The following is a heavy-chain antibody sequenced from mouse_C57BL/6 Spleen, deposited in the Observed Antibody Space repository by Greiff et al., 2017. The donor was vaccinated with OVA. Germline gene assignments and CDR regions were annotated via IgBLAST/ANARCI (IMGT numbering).Heavy chain of an antibody. CDR3: AKHNVTGTFAMDY. V-gene: IGHV2-9*01. CDR1: GFSLTSYG. D-gene: IGHD4-1*01. CDR2: IWGGGST. Sequence: VKLQESGPGLVAPSQCLSISCTASGFSLTSYGVDWVRQPPGQGLEWLGVIWGGGSTNYNYALMSRLSISKDNTKSQVFLKMNSLQTDDTAMYYCAKHNVTGTFAMDYGGQGTSVTVSS. J-gene: IGHJ4*01.